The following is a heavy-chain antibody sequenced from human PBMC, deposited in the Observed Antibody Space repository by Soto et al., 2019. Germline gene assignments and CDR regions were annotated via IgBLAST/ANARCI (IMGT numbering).Heavy chain of an antibody. D-gene: IGHD1-1*01. CDR3: ARGQLERRRYYYYGMDV. CDR1: GGSFSGYY. Sequence: QVQLQQWGAGLLKPSETLSLTCAVYGGSFSGYYWSWIRQPPGKGLEWMGEINHSGSTNYNPSLKSRVTISVDTSKTQFSLKLSSVAAADTAVYYCARGQLERRRYYYYGMDVWGQGTTVTVSS. CDR2: INHSGST. J-gene: IGHJ6*02. V-gene: IGHV4-34*01.